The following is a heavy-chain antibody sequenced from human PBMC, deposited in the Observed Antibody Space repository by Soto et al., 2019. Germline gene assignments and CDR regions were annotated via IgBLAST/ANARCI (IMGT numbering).Heavy chain of an antibody. CDR2: IYSNGDT. CDR1: GGSISSYY. CDR3: ARDTRLEGATVGLYDF. J-gene: IGHJ4*02. V-gene: IGHV4-4*07. Sequence: QVRLQESGPGHVRLSETLSLTCSVSGGSISSYYWSWVRQPAGKGPEWIGRIYSNGDTDYASSLKSRVTTSIDTSKNQFSLKLSSVTAADTAVYYCARDTRLEGATVGLYDFWGQGTLVTVSS. D-gene: IGHD1-26*01.